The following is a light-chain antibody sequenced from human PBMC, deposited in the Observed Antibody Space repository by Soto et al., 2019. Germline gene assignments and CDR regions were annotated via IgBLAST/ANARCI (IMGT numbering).Light chain of an antibody. Sequence: QSALTQPPSASGSPGQSVTISCTGTSSDVGAYNYVSWYQQLPGKAPKLIIYEVSKRPSGVPDRFSGSKSGNTASLTVSGLQAEDEADYYCTSYAGTYSFFYVFETGTKVTVL. CDR2: EVS. V-gene: IGLV2-8*01. CDR3: TSYAGTYSFFYV. CDR1: SSDVGAYNY. J-gene: IGLJ1*01.